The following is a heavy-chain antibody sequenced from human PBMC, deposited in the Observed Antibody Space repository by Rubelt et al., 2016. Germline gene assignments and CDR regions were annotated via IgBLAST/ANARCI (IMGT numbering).Heavy chain of an antibody. Sequence: MGGIIPIFGTANYAQKFQGRVTITADKSTSTAYMELSSLRSEDTAVYYCARAMYVDYYDSSGRSAFDIWGQGTMVTVPS. J-gene: IGHJ3*02. CDR3: ARAMYVDYYDSSGRSAFDI. V-gene: IGHV1-69*06. CDR2: IIPIFGTA. D-gene: IGHD3-22*01.